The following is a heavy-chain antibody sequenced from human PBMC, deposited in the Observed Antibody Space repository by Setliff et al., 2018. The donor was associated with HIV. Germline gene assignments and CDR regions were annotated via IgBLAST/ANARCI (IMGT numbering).Heavy chain of an antibody. CDR1: GFTFSGST. CDR2: IGSKANSYAT. Sequence: LRLSCAASGFTFSGSTIHWVRQASGKGLEWVGRIGSKANSYATAYAASVKGRFTTSREDSKNTAYLQRNSLKTEDTAVYYCKADSSGDPWGQGTLVTVSS. J-gene: IGHJ5*02. D-gene: IGHD3-22*01. V-gene: IGHV3-73*01. CDR3: KADSSGDP.